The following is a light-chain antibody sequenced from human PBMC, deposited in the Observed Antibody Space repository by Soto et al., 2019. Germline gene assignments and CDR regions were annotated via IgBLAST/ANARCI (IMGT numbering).Light chain of an antibody. J-gene: IGKJ5*01. CDR2: DAS. Sequence: IQVPQSPSPLSASVGDRVTFTCRASQSISSWLAWYQQKPGKAPKLLLYDASTLQSGVPSRFSGSGSGIDFTLTISRLHPDDFATYYCQQYNTYPWTFGQGTRLENK. CDR1: QSISSW. CDR3: QQYNTYPWT. V-gene: IGKV1-5*01.